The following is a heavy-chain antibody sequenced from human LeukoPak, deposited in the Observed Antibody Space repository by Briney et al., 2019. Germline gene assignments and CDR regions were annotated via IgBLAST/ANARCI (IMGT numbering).Heavy chain of an antibody. CDR3: ARRRSGCDLTHWYFDL. V-gene: IGHV4-59*08. D-gene: IGHD5-12*01. CDR2: IHYSGST. CDR1: GGSISSYY. J-gene: IGHJ2*01. Sequence: SETLSLTCTVSGGSISSYYWSWLRQPPGEGLEWIGYIHYSGSTNYNPSLKSRVTISVDTSKNQFSLKLSSVTAADTAVYYCARRRSGCDLTHWYFDLWGRGTLVTVSS.